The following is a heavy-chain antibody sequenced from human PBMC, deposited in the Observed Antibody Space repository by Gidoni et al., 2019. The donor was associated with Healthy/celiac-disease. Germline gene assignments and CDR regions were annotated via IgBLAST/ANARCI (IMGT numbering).Heavy chain of an antibody. D-gene: IGHD3-3*01. CDR2: ISSSSSYI. V-gene: IGHV3-21*01. J-gene: IGHJ6*02. CDR3: ARDFGPDYGMDV. Sequence: EVQLVESGGGLVKPGGSLRLSCAASGFTSSSYSMNWVRQAPGKGLEWVSSISSSSSYIYYADSVKGRFTISRDNAKNSLYLQMNSLRAEDTAVYYCARDFGPDYGMDVWGQGTTVTVSS. CDR1: GFTSSSYS.